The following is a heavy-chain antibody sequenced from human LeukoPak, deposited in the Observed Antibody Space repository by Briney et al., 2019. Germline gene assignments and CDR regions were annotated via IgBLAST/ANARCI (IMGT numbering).Heavy chain of an antibody. J-gene: IGHJ6*04. D-gene: IGHD3-10*02. V-gene: IGHV3-48*03. CDR1: GFTFRNYA. Sequence: GGSLRLSCAASGFTFRNYAMNWVRQAPGKGLEWVSYISSSGSTIYYADSVKGRFTISRDDAKNSLYLQMNSLRAEDTAVYYCAELGITMIGGVWGKGTTVTISS. CDR3: AELGITMIGGV. CDR2: ISSSGSTI.